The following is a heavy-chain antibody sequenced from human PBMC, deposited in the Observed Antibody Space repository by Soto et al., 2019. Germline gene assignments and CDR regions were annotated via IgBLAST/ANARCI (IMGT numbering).Heavy chain of an antibody. V-gene: IGHV3-73*01. J-gene: IGHJ6*02. CDR2: IRSKANSYAT. D-gene: IGHD4-17*01. Sequence: GGSLRLSCAASGFTFSGPAMHWVRQASGKGLEWVGRIRSKANSYATAYAASVKGRFTISRDDSKNTAYLQMNSLKTEDTAVYYCTRPAPDDYGGNSEYYYYGMDVWGQGTTVTVSS. CDR3: TRPAPDDYGGNSEYYYYGMDV. CDR1: GFTFSGPA.